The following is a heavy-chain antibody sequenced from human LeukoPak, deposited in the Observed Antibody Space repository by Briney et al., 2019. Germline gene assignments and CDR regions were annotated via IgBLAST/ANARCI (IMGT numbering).Heavy chain of an antibody. CDR3: ARDRPRARYFDY. J-gene: IGHJ4*02. CDR1: GGTFNDSS. D-gene: IGHD2-15*01. Sequence: SVKVSCKASGGTFNDSSISWVRQAPGQGLEWMGRIIPILNVPNYAQKFEGRVTITADKSTNTAYMELSSLKSEDTAVYFCARDRPRARYFDYWGQGTLVTVSS. V-gene: IGHV1-69*04. CDR2: IIPILNVP.